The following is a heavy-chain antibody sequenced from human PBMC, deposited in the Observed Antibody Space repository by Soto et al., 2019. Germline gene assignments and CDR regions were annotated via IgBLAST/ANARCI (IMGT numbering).Heavy chain of an antibody. J-gene: IGHJ6*02. V-gene: IGHV3-30*18. CDR1: GFTFSSYG. D-gene: IGHD2-15*01. CDR2: ISYDGSNK. Sequence: QVQLVESGGGVVQPGRSLRLSCAASGFTFSSYGMHWVRQAPGKGLEWVAVISYDGSNKYYADSVKGRFTISRDNSKNTLYMTMNSLRAEDTAVYYCAKDASVLGLQPPQPYGMDVWGQGTTVTVSS. CDR3: AKDASVLGLQPPQPYGMDV.